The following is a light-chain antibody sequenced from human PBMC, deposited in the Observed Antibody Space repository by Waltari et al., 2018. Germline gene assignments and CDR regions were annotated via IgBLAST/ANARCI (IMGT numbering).Light chain of an antibody. Sequence: DIVMTQSPLSLPVTPGEPASIPSRSSQSLLHNNGYNFLDWYLQKPGQSPQPLIYVGSDRASGVPDRFSGSGSGTDFTLKISRVEAEDVGVYYCMQALQTPPTFGQGTKLEI. CDR3: MQALQTPPT. CDR1: QSLLHNNGYNF. J-gene: IGKJ2*01. V-gene: IGKV2-28*01. CDR2: VGS.